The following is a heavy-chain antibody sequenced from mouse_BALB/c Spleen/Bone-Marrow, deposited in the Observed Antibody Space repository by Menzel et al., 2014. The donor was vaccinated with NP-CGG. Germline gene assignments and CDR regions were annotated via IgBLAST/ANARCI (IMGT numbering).Heavy chain of an antibody. CDR3: ARCEYYDMDY. CDR1: GFNLKATY. CDR2: IDPANGNT. V-gene: IGHV14-3*02. J-gene: IGHJ4*01. Sequence: VQLQQSGAALVKHGASVKLSCTASGFNLKATYMHWVKQSPEQGLEWIVRIDPANGNTKYDPKLQSKATITSDTAANTAYMKLSSLTSEVSDVYYWARCEYYDMDYWGQGTSVTVSS.